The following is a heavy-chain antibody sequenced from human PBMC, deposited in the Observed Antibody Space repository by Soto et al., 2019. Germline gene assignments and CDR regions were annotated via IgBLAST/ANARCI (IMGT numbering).Heavy chain of an antibody. CDR3: ARDRDETTVTTRHYYYYMDV. J-gene: IGHJ6*03. CDR1: GGSISSGGYY. CDR2: IYYSGST. Sequence: SETLSLTCTVSGGSISSGGYYWSWIRQHPGKGLEWIGYIYYSGSTYYNPSLKSRVTISVDTSKNQFSLKLSSVTAADTAVYYCARDRDETTVTTRHYYYYMDVWGKGTTVTVSS. D-gene: IGHD4-17*01. V-gene: IGHV4-31*03.